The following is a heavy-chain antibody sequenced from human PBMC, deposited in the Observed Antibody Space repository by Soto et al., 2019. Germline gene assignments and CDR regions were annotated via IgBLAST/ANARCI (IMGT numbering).Heavy chain of an antibody. D-gene: IGHD4-17*01. V-gene: IGHV1-46*02. CDR2: INPGGGST. Sequence: QVQLVQSGAELKKPGASVTVSCKASGYTFNKYYMHWGRQAPGQGPEWAGIINPGGGSTTYAQKFQGRVTMTRDTSTSTVYMELSSLRSEDTALYYCARLNTVTNAFDIWGQGTMVSVSS. CDR3: ARLNTVTNAFDI. J-gene: IGHJ3*02. CDR1: GYTFNKYY.